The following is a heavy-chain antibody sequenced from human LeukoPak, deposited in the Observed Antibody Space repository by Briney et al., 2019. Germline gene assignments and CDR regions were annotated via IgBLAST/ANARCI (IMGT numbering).Heavy chain of an antibody. CDR3: ARGPPLRVGRGFYYMDV. CDR1: GGSISSYY. CDR2: IYYSGST. D-gene: IGHD3-10*01. Sequence: SETLSLTCTVSGGSISSYYWSWIRQPPGKGLEWIGYIYYSGSTNYNPSLNSRVTISIDKSKSQFSLKLGSLTAADTAVYYCARGPPLRVGRGFYYMDVWDKGTTVTVSS. V-gene: IGHV4-59*01. J-gene: IGHJ6*03.